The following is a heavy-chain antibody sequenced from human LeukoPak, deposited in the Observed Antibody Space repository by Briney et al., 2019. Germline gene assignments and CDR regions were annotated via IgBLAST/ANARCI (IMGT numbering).Heavy chain of an antibody. V-gene: IGHV3-23*01. Sequence: WGSLRLSCAASGFTVSSYAMRWVRPAPGKGLEWVSTLSGSGGSTYYADSVRGRITSSRANTKNTLELKMMSLRAEAAAFYSCAKESGYSYGYTYYYYGLDVWGQGTTVTVSS. CDR2: LSGSGGST. D-gene: IGHD5-18*01. CDR1: GFTVSSYA. CDR3: AKESGYSYGYTYYYYGLDV. J-gene: IGHJ6*02.